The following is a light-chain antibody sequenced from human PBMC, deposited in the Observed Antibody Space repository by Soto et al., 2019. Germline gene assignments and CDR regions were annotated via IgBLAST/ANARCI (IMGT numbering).Light chain of an antibody. J-gene: IGKJ1*01. Sequence: DIVMTQSPDSLAVSLGERATINCKSSQSVLYSSNNKNYLAWYQQKPGQPPKLLIYWASTRESGVPDRFSGSGSGTDFTLTISGLQAEDVAVYYCQQYYSTLRTFGQGTKVEI. CDR2: WAS. CDR3: QQYYSTLRT. CDR1: QSVLYSSNNKNY. V-gene: IGKV4-1*01.